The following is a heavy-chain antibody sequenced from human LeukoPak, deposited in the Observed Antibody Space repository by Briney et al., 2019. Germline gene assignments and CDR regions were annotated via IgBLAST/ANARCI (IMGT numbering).Heavy chain of an antibody. CDR3: ARGTAFFGFDH. D-gene: IGHD3-10*01. Sequence: GGSLRLSCAASGFTFSDYYMSWIRQAPGKGLEWISYISSRGSTIYSADSLKGRFTISRDNTKDSLYLQMNSLGVEDTAVYYCARGTAFFGFDHWGQGTLLTVSS. CDR2: ISSRGSTI. J-gene: IGHJ4*02. V-gene: IGHV3-11*04. CDR1: GFTFSDYY.